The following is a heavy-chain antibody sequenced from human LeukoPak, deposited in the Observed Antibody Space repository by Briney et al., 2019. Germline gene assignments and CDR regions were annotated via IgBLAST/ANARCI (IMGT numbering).Heavy chain of an antibody. Sequence: GESLQISCRLSGFSSATYWIAWVRQMPGKGLKWMGVIQPDDSDTTYSPSFQGHVSISADKSINTAFLQWSSLEASDTAMYYCARPLFSSNYKAFDLWGQGTLVTVSS. CDR1: GFSSATYW. J-gene: IGHJ3*01. CDR2: IQPDDSDT. V-gene: IGHV5-51*01. D-gene: IGHD4-11*01. CDR3: ARPLFSSNYKAFDL.